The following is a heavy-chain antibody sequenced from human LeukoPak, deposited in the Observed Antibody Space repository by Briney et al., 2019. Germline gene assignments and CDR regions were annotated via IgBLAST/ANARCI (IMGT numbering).Heavy chain of an antibody. D-gene: IGHD3-10*02. CDR2: IKQDGSEK. CDR1: GFAFSSYW. J-gene: IGHJ6*04. V-gene: IGHV3-7*01. CDR3: AELGITMIGGV. Sequence: GGSLRLSCAASGFAFSSYWMSWVRQAPGKGLEWVANIKQDGSEKYYVDSVKGRFTISRDDAKNSLYLQMNSLRAEDTAVYYCAELGITMIGGVWGKGTTVTISS.